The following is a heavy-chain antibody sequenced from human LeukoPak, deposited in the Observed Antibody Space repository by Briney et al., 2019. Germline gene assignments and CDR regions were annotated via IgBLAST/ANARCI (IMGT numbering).Heavy chain of an antibody. J-gene: IGHJ4*02. CDR3: GKDPGYSSTLNLDY. V-gene: IGHV3-30*02. CDR2: IRFDGSNK. D-gene: IGHD6-13*01. Sequence: GGSLRLSCAASGFTFSNYGMHWVRQAPGKGLEWVAFIRFDGSNKYYADSVKGRFTISRDNSKNTLYLQMNSLRAEDTAVYYCGKDPGYSSTLNLDYWGQGTLVTVSS. CDR1: GFTFSNYG.